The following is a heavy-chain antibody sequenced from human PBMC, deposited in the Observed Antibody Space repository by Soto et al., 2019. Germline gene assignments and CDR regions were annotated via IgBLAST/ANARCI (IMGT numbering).Heavy chain of an antibody. CDR1: GFSFRGYG. CDR3: TKPPSIKYGFDY. V-gene: IGHV3-23*04. CDR2: ISSSSGST. D-gene: IGHD1-20*01. Sequence: VPLVESGGGLVQPGGSLRLSCAASGFSFRGYGLTWVRQAPGKGLEWVSAISSSSGSTFYADSVKGRFIISRDDSKNTLYLQMNSLRVEDTAVYYCTKPPSIKYGFDYWGQGTLVAVSS. J-gene: IGHJ4*02.